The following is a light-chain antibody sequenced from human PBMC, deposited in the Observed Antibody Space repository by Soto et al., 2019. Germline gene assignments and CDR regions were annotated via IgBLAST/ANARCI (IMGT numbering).Light chain of an antibody. Sequence: EIVMTQSPATLSVSPGERATLSCRGSQSVSINLAWYQQKPGQAPRLLIYAASTRATGIPARFSGSGSGTEFTLTISSLQSEDFAVYYCQQHNNWPLTFGQGTKVDIK. CDR3: QQHNNWPLT. V-gene: IGKV3-15*01. CDR2: AAS. J-gene: IGKJ1*01. CDR1: QSVSIN.